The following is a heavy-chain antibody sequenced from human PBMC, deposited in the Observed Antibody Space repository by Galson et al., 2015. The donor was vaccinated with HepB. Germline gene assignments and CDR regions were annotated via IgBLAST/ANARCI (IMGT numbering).Heavy chain of an antibody. CDR1: GFTVSSNY. Sequence: SLRLSCAASGFTVSSNYMSWVRQAPGKGLEWVSVIYSGGSTYYADSVKGRFTISRDNSKNTLYLQMNSLRAEDTAVYYCAREGVAAAGTFYYFDSWGQGTLVPVSS. CDR3: AREGVAAAGTFYYFDS. CDR2: IYSGGST. D-gene: IGHD6-13*01. J-gene: IGHJ4*02. V-gene: IGHV3-53*01.